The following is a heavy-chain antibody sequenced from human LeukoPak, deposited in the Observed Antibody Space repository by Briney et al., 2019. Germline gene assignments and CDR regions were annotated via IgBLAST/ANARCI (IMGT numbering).Heavy chain of an antibody. CDR1: GFTFSSCG. CDR2: IWYDGSNK. J-gene: IGHJ4*02. D-gene: IGHD2-2*01. V-gene: IGHV3-33*06. Sequence: GRSLRLSCAASGFTFSSCGMHWVRQAPGKGLEWVAVIWYDGSNKYYADSVKGRFTISRDNSKDTLYLQMNSLRAEDTAVYYCAKPSSTSDYYFDYWGQGTLVTVSS. CDR3: AKPSSTSDYYFDY.